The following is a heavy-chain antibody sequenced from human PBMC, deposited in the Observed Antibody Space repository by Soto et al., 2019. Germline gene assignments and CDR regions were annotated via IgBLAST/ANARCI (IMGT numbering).Heavy chain of an antibody. CDR1: GFTFSSYG. CDR3: ARVGTVGATFWLSDAFDI. CDR2: IWYDGSNK. J-gene: IGHJ3*02. V-gene: IGHV3-33*01. Sequence: GGSLRLSCAASGFTFSSYGMHWVRQAPGKGLEWVAVIWYDGSNKYYADSVKGRFTISRDNSKNTLYLQMNSLRAEDTAVYYCARVGTVGATFWLSDAFDIWGQGTMVTVSS. D-gene: IGHD1-26*01.